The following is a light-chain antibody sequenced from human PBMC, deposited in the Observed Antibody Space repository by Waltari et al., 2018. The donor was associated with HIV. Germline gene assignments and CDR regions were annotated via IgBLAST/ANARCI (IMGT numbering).Light chain of an antibody. CDR1: SSNIGSNI. CDR2: SKH. CDR3: AAWDDSRNGHWV. J-gene: IGLJ3*02. Sequence: QSVLTQPPSASGTPGQRVTISCSGSSSNIGSNIVNWYQHLPGTAPKLLHYSKHQPPSGVPDRLSGAGSGTSASLAITGLQSEDEADYYCAAWDDSRNGHWVFGGGTKLTVL. V-gene: IGLV1-44*01.